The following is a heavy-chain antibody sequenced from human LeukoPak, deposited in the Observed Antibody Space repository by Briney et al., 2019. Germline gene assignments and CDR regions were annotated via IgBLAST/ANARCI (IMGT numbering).Heavy chain of an antibody. D-gene: IGHD2-2*01. Sequence: GGSLRLSCAASGFTFSSYSMNWVRQAPGKGLEWVSYISSSSSTIYYADSVKGRFTISRDNAKSSLYLQMNSLRAEDTAVYYCARSPRYCTSANCSYWGQGTLVTVSS. CDR1: GFTFSSYS. J-gene: IGHJ4*02. CDR3: ARSPRYCTSANCSY. V-gene: IGHV3-48*04. CDR2: ISSSSSTI.